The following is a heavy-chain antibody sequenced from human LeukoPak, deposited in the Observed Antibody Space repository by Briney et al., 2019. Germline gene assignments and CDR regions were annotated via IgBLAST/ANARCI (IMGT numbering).Heavy chain of an antibody. CDR3: ARDPSIAAPDY. CDR1: GGTFSRYA. D-gene: IGHD6-6*01. CDR2: IIPILGIA. J-gene: IGHJ4*02. Sequence: SVKVSCKASGGTFSRYALTWVRQAPGQGLEWMGRIIPILGIANYAQKFQGRVTITADTSTTTAYMELSSLRSEDTAVYYCARDPSIAAPDYWGQGTLVTVSS. V-gene: IGHV1-69*04.